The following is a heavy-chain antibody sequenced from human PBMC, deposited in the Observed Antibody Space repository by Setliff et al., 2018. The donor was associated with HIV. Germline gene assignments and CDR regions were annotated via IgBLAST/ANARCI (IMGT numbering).Heavy chain of an antibody. D-gene: IGHD2-2*01. CDR3: AKTVPHSTAQDAFDI. CDR2: IFYSGIT. CDR1: GGSFTSRSYY. J-gene: IGHJ3*02. V-gene: IGHV4-39*01. Sequence: SETLSLTCTVSGGSFTSRSYYWGWIRQPPGKGLEWIGSIFYSGITYYNPSLKSRVTISVDTSKNQLSLKLSSVTAVDTGVYYCAKTVPHSTAQDAFDIWGQGTMVTVSS.